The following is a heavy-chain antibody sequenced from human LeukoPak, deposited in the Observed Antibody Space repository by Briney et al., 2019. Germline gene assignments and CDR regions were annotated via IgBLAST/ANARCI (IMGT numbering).Heavy chain of an antibody. D-gene: IGHD6-13*01. CDR2: INPNSGGT. CDR3: ARDPGGSSATSFDP. CDR1: GYTFTGYY. Sequence: ASVKVSCKASGYTFTGYYMHWVRQAPGQGLEWMGWINPNSGGTNYAQKFQGRVTMTRDTSISTAYMELSRLRSDDTAVYYCARDPGGSSATSFDPWGRGTLVTVSS. V-gene: IGHV1-2*02. J-gene: IGHJ5*02.